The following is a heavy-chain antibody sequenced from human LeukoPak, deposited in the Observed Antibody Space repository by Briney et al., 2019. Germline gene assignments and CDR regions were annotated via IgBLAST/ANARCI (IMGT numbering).Heavy chain of an antibody. D-gene: IGHD3-10*01. Sequence: GSLRLSCAASGFTFSSYAMHWVSQAPGRGLEWVAVISYDGSNKFYADSVKGRFTLSRDNSKNTLYLQMNSLRIEDTAVYYCGRGSVGFGELNYWGQGTLVTVSS. CDR2: ISYDGSNK. V-gene: IGHV3-30-3*01. CDR1: GFTFSSYA. CDR3: GRGSVGFGELNY. J-gene: IGHJ4*02.